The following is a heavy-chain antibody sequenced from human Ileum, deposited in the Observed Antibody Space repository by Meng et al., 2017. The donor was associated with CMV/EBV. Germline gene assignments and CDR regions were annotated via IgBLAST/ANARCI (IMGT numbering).Heavy chain of an antibody. Sequence: QGPLQESGPGLVEPSQTLSLTCTVSGDSVSSANYFWSWTRQSPGKGLEWIGYISYSGSAYYNPSLKSRITISLDTSKNQLSLRLTSVSAADSAVYYCATRVPNSVNFYAVFDYWGQGTLVTVSS. CDR3: ATRVPNSVNFYAVFDY. D-gene: IGHD2/OR15-2a*01. CDR2: ISYSGSA. J-gene: IGHJ4*02. CDR1: GDSVSSANYF. V-gene: IGHV4-30-4*08.